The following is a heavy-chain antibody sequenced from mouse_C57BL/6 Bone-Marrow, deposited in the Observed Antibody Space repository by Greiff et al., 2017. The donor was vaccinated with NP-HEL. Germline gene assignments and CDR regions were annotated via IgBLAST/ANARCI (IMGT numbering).Heavy chain of an antibody. CDR3: ARDYLYYAMDY. CDR1: GYSITSGYY. Sequence: EVQLVESGPGLVKPSQSLSLTCSVTGYSITSGYYWNWIRQFPGNKLEWMGYISYDGSNNYNPSLKNRISITCDTSKNQFFLKLNSVTTEDTATYYCARDYLYYAMDYWGQGTSVTVSS. D-gene: IGHD5-1*01. V-gene: IGHV3-6*01. J-gene: IGHJ4*01. CDR2: ISYDGSN.